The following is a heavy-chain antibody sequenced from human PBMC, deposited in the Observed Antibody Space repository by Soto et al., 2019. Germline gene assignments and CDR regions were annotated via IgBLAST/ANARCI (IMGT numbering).Heavy chain of an antibody. CDR2: ISSSSSYI. Sequence: GGSLRLSCAAPGFTFSSYSMNWVRQAPGKGLEWVSSISSSSSYIYYADSVKGRFTISRDDAKNSLYLQMNSLRAEDTAVYYCARDRKTSYYDFWSGPYDAFDIWAQGTMVTVSS. J-gene: IGHJ3*02. CDR1: GFTFSSYS. CDR3: ARDRKTSYYDFWSGPYDAFDI. D-gene: IGHD3-3*01. V-gene: IGHV3-21*01.